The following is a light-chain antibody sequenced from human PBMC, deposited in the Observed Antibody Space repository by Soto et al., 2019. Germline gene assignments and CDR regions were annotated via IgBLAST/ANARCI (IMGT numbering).Light chain of an antibody. CDR1: QSISSY. V-gene: IGKV1-39*01. Sequence: IPMTQKKRSLSAAVGDRVTITCRASQSISSYLNWYPQKPGKAPKPLIYAASSLQSGVPSRFSGSRSGTDFTLTIRSLQPEDGATDCCQVWDSTPIT. CDR2: AAS. CDR3: QVWDSTPIT. J-gene: IGKJ5*01.